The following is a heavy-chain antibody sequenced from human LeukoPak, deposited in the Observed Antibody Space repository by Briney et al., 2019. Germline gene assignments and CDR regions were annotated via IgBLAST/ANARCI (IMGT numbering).Heavy chain of an antibody. CDR1: GYTFTSYG. V-gene: IGHV1-18*01. D-gene: IGHD5-18*01. CDR2: ISAYNGNT. J-gene: IGHJ4*02. Sequence: ASVNVSCKASGYTFTSYGISWVRQAPGQGLEWMGWISAYNGNTDYAQKFQGRVTITADESTSTAYMELSSLRSEDTAVYYCAREGDTATAGWGQGTLVTVSS. CDR3: AREGDTATAG.